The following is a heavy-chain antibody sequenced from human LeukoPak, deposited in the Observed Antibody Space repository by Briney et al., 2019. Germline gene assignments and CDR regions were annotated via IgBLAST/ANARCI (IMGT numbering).Heavy chain of an antibody. CDR3: AKPRITYSFGSGNDY. Sequence: PGGSLRLSCAASGFTFSSYWMTWVRQAPGKGLEWVANIKQDGSEKYYVDSVKGRFTISRDNAKNSLSLQMNSLRAEDTAVYYCAKPRITYSFGSGNDYWGQGTLVTVSS. J-gene: IGHJ4*02. D-gene: IGHD3-10*01. CDR2: IKQDGSEK. V-gene: IGHV3-7*01. CDR1: GFTFSSYW.